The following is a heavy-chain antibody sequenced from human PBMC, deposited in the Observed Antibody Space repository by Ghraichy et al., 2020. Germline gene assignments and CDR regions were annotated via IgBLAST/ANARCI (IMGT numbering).Heavy chain of an antibody. CDR2: IKQGGSER. CDR1: GFTFSSYW. V-gene: IGHV3-7*01. Sequence: GRSLRLSCAASGFTFSSYWMSWVRRAPGKGLEWVGNIKQGGSERYYVDSVKGRFSISRDNAENSLYLQMNSLRAEDTAVYYCARVHYYESSGFLPYSYGMDVWGQGTTVTVSS. CDR3: ARVHYYESSGFLPYSYGMDV. J-gene: IGHJ6*02. D-gene: IGHD3-22*01.